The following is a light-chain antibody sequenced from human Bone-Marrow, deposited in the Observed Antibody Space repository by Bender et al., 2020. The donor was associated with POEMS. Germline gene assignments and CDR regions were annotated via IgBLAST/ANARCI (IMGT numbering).Light chain of an antibody. CDR2: EGS. Sequence: QSVLTQPPSVSGTPGQRVTISCSGSGSNIGGYPVNWYQQYPGKAPKLLIYEGSKRPSGVSSRFSGSKSGSTASLTISGLQAEDEAAYYCCSYANTNVFGVVFGGGTKLTVL. V-gene: IGLV2-23*03. CDR1: GSNIGGYP. CDR3: CSYANTNVFGVV. J-gene: IGLJ2*01.